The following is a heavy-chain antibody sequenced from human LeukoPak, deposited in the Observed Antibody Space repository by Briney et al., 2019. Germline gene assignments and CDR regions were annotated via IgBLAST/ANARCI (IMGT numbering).Heavy chain of an antibody. V-gene: IGHV4-59*01. CDR3: ARGRHDSSGYSTPYYFDY. CDR1: GASISPYY. D-gene: IGHD3-22*01. Sequence: SETLSLTCSVSGASISPYYWVWIRQPPGKGLEWIGYIYYSGSTNYNPSLKSRVTISVDTSKNQFSLKLSSVTAADTAVYYCARGRHDSSGYSTPYYFDYWGQGTLVTVSS. J-gene: IGHJ4*02. CDR2: IYYSGST.